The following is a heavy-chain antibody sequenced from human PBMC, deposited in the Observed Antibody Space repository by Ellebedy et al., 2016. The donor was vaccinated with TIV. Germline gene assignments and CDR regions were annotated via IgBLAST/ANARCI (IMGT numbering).Heavy chain of an antibody. V-gene: IGHV3-48*01. CDR1: GFFFSSYN. CDR3: ARDLYYGSGKIASS. Sequence: GESLKISCAASGFFFSSYNMHWVRQAPGKGLEWVSYISSSSNNIFYADSVRGRFTISRDNAKNSLVLQMNSLRGGDTALYYCARDLYYGSGKIASSWGQGTLVTVSS. J-gene: IGHJ1*01. D-gene: IGHD3-10*01. CDR2: ISSSSNNI.